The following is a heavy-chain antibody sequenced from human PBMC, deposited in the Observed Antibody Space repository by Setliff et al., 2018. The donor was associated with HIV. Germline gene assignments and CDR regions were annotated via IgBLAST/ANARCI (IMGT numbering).Heavy chain of an antibody. J-gene: IGHJ4*02. D-gene: IGHD1-1*01. Sequence: GAALKISSETSGYYFTSHWIGWVRQMSGKGLEWVGVISPTDSSTTYSPAFQGQVSVSVDLSTSTAFLEWNNLRASDTATYYCVRSGRVGELYGFWGQGTPVTVSS. V-gene: IGHV5-51*01. CDR2: ISPTDSST. CDR3: VRSGRVGELYGF. CDR1: GYYFTSHW.